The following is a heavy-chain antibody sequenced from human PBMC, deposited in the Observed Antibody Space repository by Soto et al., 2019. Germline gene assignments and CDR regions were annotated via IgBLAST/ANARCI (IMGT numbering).Heavy chain of an antibody. CDR1: GYTFTSYY. CDR2: INPSGGST. Sequence: ASVKVSCKASGYTFTSYYMHWVRQAPGQGLEWMGIINPSGGSTSYAQKFQGRVTMTRDTSTSTVYMELSSLRSEDTAVYYCARDAESYYYDSSGYQNWFDPWGQGTLVTVSS. V-gene: IGHV1-46*01. D-gene: IGHD3-22*01. CDR3: ARDAESYYYDSSGYQNWFDP. J-gene: IGHJ5*02.